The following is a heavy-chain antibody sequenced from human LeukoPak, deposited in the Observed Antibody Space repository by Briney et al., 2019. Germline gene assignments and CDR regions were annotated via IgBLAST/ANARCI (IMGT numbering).Heavy chain of an antibody. CDR3: ALRTGAYNHVGAFDI. V-gene: IGHV2-5*01. J-gene: IGHJ3*02. CDR2: IDWNDDK. D-gene: IGHD5-24*01. Sequence: AAGPTLVNPTPTLTLTCTFSGFSLGTSGVGVGWIRQPPVKALEELAIIDWNDDKHYSPSLNSRLTITKDTSKNQVVLTMTNMDPVDTATYYCALRTGAYNHVGAFDIWGQGTMVTVSS. CDR1: GFSLGTSGVG.